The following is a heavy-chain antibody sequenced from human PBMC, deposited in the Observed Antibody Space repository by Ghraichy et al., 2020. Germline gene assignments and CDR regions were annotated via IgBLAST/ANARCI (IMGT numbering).Heavy chain of an antibody. V-gene: IGHV3-53*01. CDR1: GFSVSNNY. CDR2: TYSGGST. CDR3: ARYVRVYGMDV. Sequence: GGSLRLSCAASGFSVSNNYMNWVRPAPRKRLEWVSVTYSGGSTKYADSVKGRFTISRDNSENTLYLQMNSLRAEDMAVYYCARYVRVYGMDVWGQGTTVTV. J-gene: IGHJ6*02. D-gene: IGHD3-10*02.